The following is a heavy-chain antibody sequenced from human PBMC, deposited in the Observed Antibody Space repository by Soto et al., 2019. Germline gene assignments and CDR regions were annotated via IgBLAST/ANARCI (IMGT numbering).Heavy chain of an antibody. CDR2: ISYDGSNK. CDR1: GFTFSSYG. J-gene: IGHJ6*02. Sequence: QVQLVESGGGVVQPGRSLRLSCAASGFTFSSYGMHWVRQAPGKGLEWVAVISYDGSNKYYADSVKGRFTISRDNSKNTLYLQMNSLRAEDTAVYYCAKDPSWQGGGYDYSGMDVWGQGTTVTVSS. CDR3: AKDPSWQGGGYDYSGMDV. V-gene: IGHV3-30*18. D-gene: IGHD1-26*01.